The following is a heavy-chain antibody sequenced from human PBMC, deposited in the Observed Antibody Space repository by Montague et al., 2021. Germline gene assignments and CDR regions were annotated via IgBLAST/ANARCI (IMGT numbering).Heavy chain of an antibody. CDR3: ARQVGGGHWYFDL. CDR2: VFYSGST. Sequence: SETLSLTCSVSDDSITNNNYWWGWIRQPPGRGLEWIGSVFYSGSTYYNPSLRSRVAISVDVSKNQFSLRLTSVTAAETSVYYCARQVGGGHWYFDLWGRGTLATVSS. J-gene: IGHJ2*01. D-gene: IGHD3-16*01. CDR1: DDSITNNNYW. V-gene: IGHV4-39*01.